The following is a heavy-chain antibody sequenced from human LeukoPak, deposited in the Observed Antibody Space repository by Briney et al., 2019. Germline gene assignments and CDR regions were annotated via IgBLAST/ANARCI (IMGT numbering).Heavy chain of an antibody. D-gene: IGHD3-10*01. CDR1: GFXFSNFA. V-gene: IGHV3-23*01. CDR2: ISGRGDGT. J-gene: IGHJ4*02. Sequence: GGSLRLSCAASGFXFSNFAINWVRRAPGKGLEWVSTISGRGDGTYYADSVKGRFTISRDNFKNTLFLQMSNLSADDTALYYCAKGRLQEGTVFRGVITPVDYWGQGTPVTVTS. CDR3: AKGRLQEGTVFRGVITPVDY.